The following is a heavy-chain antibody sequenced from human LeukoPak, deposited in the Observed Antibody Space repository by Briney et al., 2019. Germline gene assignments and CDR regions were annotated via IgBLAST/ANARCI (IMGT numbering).Heavy chain of an antibody. CDR3: VRGSLASGVVVYYYYYLDV. CDR2: ISSDGSNQ. Sequence: PGGSLRLSCAASGFTFSTYDMHWVRQAPGKGLEWVAVISSDGSNQKYADSVKGRFTVSREKSKNTLHLQMNGLRPEDTAVYYCVRGSLASGVVVYYYYYLDVWGKGTTVTVSS. J-gene: IGHJ6*03. CDR1: GFTFSTYD. V-gene: IGHV3-30-3*01. D-gene: IGHD3-3*01.